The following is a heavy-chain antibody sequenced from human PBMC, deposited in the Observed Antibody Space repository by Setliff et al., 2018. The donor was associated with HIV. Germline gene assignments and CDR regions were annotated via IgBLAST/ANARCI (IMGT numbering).Heavy chain of an antibody. Sequence: SETLSLTCSVSGDSINSRTYYYGWLRQPPGKGLEWIGNVFYSGSTYYNPSLKSRVSMSLDTSRNQFSLKLTSVTAAYTAVYFCARFPTVVTAPGFWGRGTLVTVSS. CDR2: VFYSGST. CDR3: ARFPTVVTAPGF. J-gene: IGHJ4*02. V-gene: IGHV4-39*01. D-gene: IGHD2-21*02. CDR1: GDSINSRTYY.